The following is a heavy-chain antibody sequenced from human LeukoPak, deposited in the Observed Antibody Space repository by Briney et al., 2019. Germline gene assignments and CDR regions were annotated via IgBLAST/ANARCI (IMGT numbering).Heavy chain of an antibody. Sequence: SQTLSLTCAISGDSVSRNSAACNWIRQSPSRGLEWLGRTHYTSKWNNDYAVSVKSRITINPDTSKNQFSLHLNSVTPEDTAVYYCARGQSSYFAMDVWGQGTTVTVS. CDR3: ARGQSSYFAMDV. CDR2: THYTSKWNN. J-gene: IGHJ6*02. V-gene: IGHV6-1*01. D-gene: IGHD5-24*01. CDR1: GDSVSRNSAA.